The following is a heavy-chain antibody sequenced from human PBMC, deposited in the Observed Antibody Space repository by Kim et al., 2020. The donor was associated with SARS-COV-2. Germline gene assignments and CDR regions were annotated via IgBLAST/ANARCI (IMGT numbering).Heavy chain of an antibody. CDR3: ARVHLPGIAVAGTLTAFDI. V-gene: IGHV1-46*01. D-gene: IGHD6-19*01. Sequence: GRVTMTRDTSTSTVYMELSSLRSEDTAVYYCARVHLPGIAVAGTLTAFDIWGQGTMVTVSS. J-gene: IGHJ3*02.